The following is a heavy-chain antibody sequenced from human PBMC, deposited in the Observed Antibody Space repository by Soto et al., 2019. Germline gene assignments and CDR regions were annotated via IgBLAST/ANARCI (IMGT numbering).Heavy chain of an antibody. CDR1: GGSISSGGYY. CDR3: ARHLHPTTGYCPSTSCYHFDY. V-gene: IGHV4-31*03. Sequence: QVQLQESGPGLVKPSQTLSLTCTVSGGSISSGGYYWSWIRQHPGKGLEWIGYIYYSGSTYYNPSLKSRVTISVDTSKNQFSLKLSSVTAADTAVYYCARHLHPTTGYCPSTSCYHFDYWGQGTLVTVSS. J-gene: IGHJ4*02. CDR2: IYYSGST. D-gene: IGHD2-2*01.